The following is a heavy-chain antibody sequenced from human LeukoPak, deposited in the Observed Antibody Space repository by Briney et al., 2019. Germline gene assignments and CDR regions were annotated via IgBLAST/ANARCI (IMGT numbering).Heavy chain of an antibody. D-gene: IGHD2-15*01. CDR1: GFTFSSYG. CDR3: ARDYCSGGSCYSDY. CDR2: ISSSGSTI. V-gene: IGHV3-48*03. J-gene: IGHJ4*02. Sequence: GGSLRLSCAASGFTFSSYGMNWVRQAPGKGLEWVSYISSSGSTIYYADSVKGRFTISRDNAKNSLYLQMNSLRAEDTAVYYCARDYCSGGSCYSDYWGQGTLVTVSS.